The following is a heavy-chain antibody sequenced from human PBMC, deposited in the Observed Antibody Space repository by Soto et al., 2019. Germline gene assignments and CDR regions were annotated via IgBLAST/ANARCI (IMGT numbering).Heavy chain of an antibody. J-gene: IGHJ4*02. Sequence: PSETLARTCSLSGGSISRSRYCCGRLRQRPGKVLESIGSIYYSGSTYYHPSLKSRVTISVDTSKNQFSLKLSSVTAADTAVYYCARRTYDFWTSVDYWGQGTLVTVSS. CDR2: IYYSGST. CDR1: GGSISRSRYC. D-gene: IGHD3-3*01. CDR3: ARRTYDFWTSVDY. V-gene: IGHV4-39*01.